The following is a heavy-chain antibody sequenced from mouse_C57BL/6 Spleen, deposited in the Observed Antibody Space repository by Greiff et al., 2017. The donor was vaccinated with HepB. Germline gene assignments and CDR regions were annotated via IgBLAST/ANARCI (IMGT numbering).Heavy chain of an antibody. Sequence: DVKLVESGGGLVKPGGSLKLSCAASGFTFSSYAMSWVRQTPEKRLEWVATISDGGSYTYYPDNVKGRFTISRDNAKNNLYLQMSHLKSEDTAMYYCARDSSGFLDYWGQGTTLTVSS. CDR3: ARDSSGFLDY. D-gene: IGHD3-2*02. V-gene: IGHV5-4*01. CDR1: GFTFSSYA. J-gene: IGHJ2*01. CDR2: ISDGGSYT.